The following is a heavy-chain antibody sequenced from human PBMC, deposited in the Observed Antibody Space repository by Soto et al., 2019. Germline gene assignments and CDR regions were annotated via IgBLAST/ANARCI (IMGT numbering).Heavy chain of an antibody. V-gene: IGHV1-18*01. D-gene: IGHD3-16*01. J-gene: IGHJ4*02. Sequence: QVQLVQSGGKVKKPGASVRVSCKTSGYTFTTYGISWVRQAPGQGLEWVGWISAYSGKTHYAQKFQGKVTMTTDTSTNTAYLELRSLRSDDTAVYYCARDPYLGDHQYWGQGTLVTVSS. CDR3: ARDPYLGDHQY. CDR2: ISAYSGKT. CDR1: GYTFTTYG.